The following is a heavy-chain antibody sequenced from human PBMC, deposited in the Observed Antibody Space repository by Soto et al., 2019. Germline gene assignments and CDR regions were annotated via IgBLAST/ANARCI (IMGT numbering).Heavy chain of an antibody. CDR1: GGTFSSYT. CDR3: ARKVGGILSYMDV. V-gene: IGHV1-69*02. J-gene: IGHJ6*03. D-gene: IGHD6-13*01. Sequence: QVQLVQSGAEVKKPGSSVKVSCKASGGTFSSYTISWVRQAPGQGLEWMGRIIPILGIANYAQKFQGRVTITADKATSTAYMELSSLRSEDTAMNCCARKVGGILSYMDVWGKWTTVTFSS. CDR2: IIPILGIA.